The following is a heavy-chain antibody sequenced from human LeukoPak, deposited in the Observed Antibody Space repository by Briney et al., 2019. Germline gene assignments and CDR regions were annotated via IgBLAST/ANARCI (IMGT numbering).Heavy chain of an antibody. D-gene: IGHD3-22*01. Sequence: PGGSLRLSCAASGFTFSSYAVSWVRQAPGKGLEWVSAISGSGGSTYYADSVKGRFTISRDNSKNTLYLQMNSLRAEDTAVYYCAKARAIVVYYGMDVWGQGTTVTVSS. CDR1: GFTFSSYA. CDR2: ISGSGGST. V-gene: IGHV3-23*01. J-gene: IGHJ6*02. CDR3: AKARAIVVYYGMDV.